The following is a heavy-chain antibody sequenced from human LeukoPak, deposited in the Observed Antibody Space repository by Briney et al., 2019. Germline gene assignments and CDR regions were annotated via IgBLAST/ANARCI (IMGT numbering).Heavy chain of an antibody. Sequence: GGSLRPSCAASGFTFNNYAMSWVRQAPGKGLEWVSVISGDGGSTYYADSVKGRFTISRDNSKNTLFLQMNTLGAGDTAIYYCAKESPFFDYWGQGTRVTVSS. J-gene: IGHJ4*02. V-gene: IGHV3-23*01. CDR2: ISGDGGST. CDR1: GFTFNNYA. CDR3: AKESPFFDY.